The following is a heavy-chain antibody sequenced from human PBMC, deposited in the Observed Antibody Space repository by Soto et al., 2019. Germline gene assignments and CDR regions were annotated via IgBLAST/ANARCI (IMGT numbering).Heavy chain of an antibody. D-gene: IGHD2-2*01. Sequence: GSTYYNPSLKSRVTISVDTSKNQFSLKLSSVTAADTAVYYCARGDVLVPAAYSYYYGMDVWGQGTTVTVSS. CDR3: ARGDVLVPAAYSYYYGMDV. V-gene: IGHV4-31*02. CDR2: GST. J-gene: IGHJ6*02.